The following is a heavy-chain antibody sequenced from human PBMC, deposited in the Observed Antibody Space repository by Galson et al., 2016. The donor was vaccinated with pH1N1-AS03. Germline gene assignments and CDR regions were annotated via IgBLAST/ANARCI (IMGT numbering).Heavy chain of an antibody. V-gene: IGHV3-48*03. CDR3: AREPTYATSGYYYPHFDS. Sequence: SLRLSCAASGFTFSNYEMNWVRQAPGKGLEWVSYISNSGTTVHYADSVKGRLTISRDNAKNSLYLQLSSLRAEDTAVYYWAREPTYATSGYYYPHFDSWGQGNIVIVSS. CDR1: GFTFSNYE. D-gene: IGHD3-22*01. CDR2: ISNSGTTV. J-gene: IGHJ5*01.